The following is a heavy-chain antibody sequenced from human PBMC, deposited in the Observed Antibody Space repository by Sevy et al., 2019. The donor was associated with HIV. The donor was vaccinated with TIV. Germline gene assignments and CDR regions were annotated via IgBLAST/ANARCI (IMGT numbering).Heavy chain of an antibody. CDR1: GFTFNNYA. D-gene: IGHD6-13*01. CDR2: ISGGGGGA. J-gene: IGHJ2*01. CDR3: AKHYIHDIADGWYFDL. Sequence: GGSLRLSCAASGFTFNNYAMSWVRQAPGKGLEGKGLEWVSTISGGGGGAYYADSVRRRFTSSRDNSKNTLYLQVNSLRVGDTAVYYCAKHYIHDIADGWYFDLWGRGTLVTVSS. V-gene: IGHV3-23*01.